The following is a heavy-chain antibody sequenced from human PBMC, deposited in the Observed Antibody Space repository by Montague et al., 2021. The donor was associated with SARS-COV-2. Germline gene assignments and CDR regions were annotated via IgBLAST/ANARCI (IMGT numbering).Heavy chain of an antibody. CDR1: GGSFSGYY. D-gene: IGHD3-22*01. Sequence: SETLSLTCAVYGGSFSGYYWSWIRQPPGKGLEWIGEINHSGSTKYNPSLKSRVTISVDTSKNQFSLKLSPVTAADTAVYYCARGTKRVLTYDYDSSGYASDYWGQGTLVTVSS. CDR3: ARGTKRVLTYDYDSSGYASDY. CDR2: INHSGST. V-gene: IGHV4-34*01. J-gene: IGHJ4*02.